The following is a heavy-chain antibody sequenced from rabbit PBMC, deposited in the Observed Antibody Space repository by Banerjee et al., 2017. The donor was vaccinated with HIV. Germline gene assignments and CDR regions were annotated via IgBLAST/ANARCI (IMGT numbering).Heavy chain of an antibody. D-gene: IGHD4-2*01. V-gene: IGHV1S43*01. CDR1: YN. CDR2: IHYDGRT. CDR3: ARDDAGVVGYDWDL. Sequence: YNMQWVRQSPEKGLEYIGYIHYDGRTYYASWVNGRFTISRSTSLNTVDLKMTSLTVADTATYFCARDDAGVVGYDWDLWGPGTLVTVS. J-gene: IGHJ4*01.